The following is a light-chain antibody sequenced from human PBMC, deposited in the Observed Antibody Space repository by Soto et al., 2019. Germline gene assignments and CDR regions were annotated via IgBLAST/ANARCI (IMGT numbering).Light chain of an antibody. J-gene: IGKJ2*01. CDR2: DAS. CDR3: QQRSNWPPRLYT. CDR1: RSVSSY. Sequence: EIVLTQSPATLSLSPGERATLSCRASRSVSSYLAWYQQKPGQAPRLLIYDASNRATGIPPRFSGSGSGTDFTLTISRLEPEDFAVYYCQQRSNWPPRLYTFGQGTKVDIK. V-gene: IGKV3-11*01.